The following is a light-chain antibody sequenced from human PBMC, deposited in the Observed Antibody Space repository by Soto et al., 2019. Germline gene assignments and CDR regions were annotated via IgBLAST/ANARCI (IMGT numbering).Light chain of an antibody. CDR3: QQYASYAPST. J-gene: IGKJ1*01. CDR2: DAS. CDR1: QSIGTW. V-gene: IGKV1-5*01. Sequence: DLQLTHSPSTLTASVGDRLTITCRASQSIGTWLAWYQHRPVGGPKLLIHDASSLESGVPSRFSGGGSATEVSLTISSLESGDSGTYHCQQYASYAPSTFGQGTKVDIK.